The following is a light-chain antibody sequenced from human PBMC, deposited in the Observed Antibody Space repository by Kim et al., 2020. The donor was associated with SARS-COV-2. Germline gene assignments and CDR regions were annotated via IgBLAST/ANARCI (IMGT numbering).Light chain of an antibody. V-gene: IGLV2-14*04. CDR2: DVN. CDR1: SGDVVGYIH. CDR3: ASFTSSTTWV. J-gene: IGLJ3*02. Sequence: GQSSTTACTGTSGDVVGYIHVSWYQQHPGKAPKLIIYDVNKRPSGASDRFSGSKSANTASLTISGLQAEDEAEYYCASFTSSTTWVFGGGTQLTVL.